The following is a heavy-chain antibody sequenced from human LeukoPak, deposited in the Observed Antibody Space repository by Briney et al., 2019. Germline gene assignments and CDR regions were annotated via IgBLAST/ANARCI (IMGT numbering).Heavy chain of an antibody. CDR3: VKDLGRYRNNCFDY. CDR2: IIGSGGGT. Sequence: GSLRLSCASSGFTFSSYAMSWVRQAPGKGLEWVSAIIGSGGGTYYADSVKGRFTISRDDYKNTLYLQMNSMRGEDTAVYYCVKDLGRYRNNCFDYWGQGTLVTVSS. V-gene: IGHV3-23*01. CDR1: GFTFSSYA. D-gene: IGHD1-26*01. J-gene: IGHJ4*02.